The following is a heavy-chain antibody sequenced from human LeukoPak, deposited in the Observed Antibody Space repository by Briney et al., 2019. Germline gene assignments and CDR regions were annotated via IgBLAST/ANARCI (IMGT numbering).Heavy chain of an antibody. CDR1: GFTFSSYS. V-gene: IGHV3-48*04. Sequence: QPGGSLRLSCAASGFTFSSYSMNWVRQAPGKGLEWVSYISSSSSTIYYADSVKGRFTTSRDNAKNSLYLQMNSLRAEDTAVYYCASSPHYYDSSGYPDYWGQGTLVTVSS. J-gene: IGHJ4*02. D-gene: IGHD3-22*01. CDR2: ISSSSSTI. CDR3: ASSPHYYDSSGYPDY.